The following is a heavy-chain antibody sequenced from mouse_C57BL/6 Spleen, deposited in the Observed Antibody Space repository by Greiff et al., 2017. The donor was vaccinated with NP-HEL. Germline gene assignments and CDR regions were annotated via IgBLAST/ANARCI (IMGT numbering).Heavy chain of an antibody. CDR2: ISDGGSYT. CDR3: ASEVTGYYAMDY. Sequence: EVMLVESGGGLVKPGGSLKLSCAASGFTFSSSAMSWVRQTPEKRLEWVATISDGGSYTYYPDNVKGRFTISRDNAKNNLYLQMSHLKSEDTAMYYCASEVTGYYAMDYWGQGTSVTVSS. J-gene: IGHJ4*01. CDR1: GFTFSSSA. D-gene: IGHD4-1*01. V-gene: IGHV5-4*03.